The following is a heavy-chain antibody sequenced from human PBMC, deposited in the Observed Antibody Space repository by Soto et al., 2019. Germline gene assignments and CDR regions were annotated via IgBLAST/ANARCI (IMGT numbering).Heavy chain of an antibody. CDR2: INHSGST. D-gene: IGHD3-3*01. CDR1: GGSFSGYY. J-gene: IGHJ4*02. CDR3: AGRVYDFWSGYDFDY. Sequence: SETLSLTCAVYGGSFSGYYWSWIRQPPGKGLEWIGEINHSGSTNYDPSLKSRVTISVDTSKNQFSLKLSSVTAADTAVYYCAGRVYDFWSGYDFDYWGQGTLVTVSS. V-gene: IGHV4-34*01.